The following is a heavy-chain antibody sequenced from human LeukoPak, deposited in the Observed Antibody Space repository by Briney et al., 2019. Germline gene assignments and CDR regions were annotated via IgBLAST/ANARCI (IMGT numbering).Heavy chain of an antibody. CDR3: AKDKTRGPGDY. D-gene: IGHD1-14*01. J-gene: IGHJ4*02. V-gene: IGHV3-43*02. Sequence: GGSLRLSCAASGFTFDDAMRWVRQTPGKGLECVSLISEDGGDTWYADSVKGRFTISRDNSKNSLYLQMNSLRAEDTAFYYCAKDKTRGPGDYWGQGTLVTVSS. CDR1: GFTFDDA. CDR2: ISEDGGDT.